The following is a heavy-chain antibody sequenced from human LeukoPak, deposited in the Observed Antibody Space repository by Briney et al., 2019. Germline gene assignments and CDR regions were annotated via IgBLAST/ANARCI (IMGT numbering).Heavy chain of an antibody. CDR1: GFTFSSYA. V-gene: IGHV3-23*01. D-gene: IGHD3-10*01. CDR3: AKVGDSYGSGSFDF. J-gene: IGHJ5*01. Sequence: GSLRLSCAASGFTFSSYAMSWVRQAPGKGLEWVSAISGSVGSTYYADSVKGRFTISRDNSKNTLYLQMNSLRAEDTAVYYCAKVGDSYGSGSFDFWGQGTLVTVSS. CDR2: ISGSVGST.